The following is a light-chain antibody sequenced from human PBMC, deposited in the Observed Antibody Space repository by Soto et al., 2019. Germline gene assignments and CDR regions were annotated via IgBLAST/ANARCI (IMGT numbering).Light chain of an antibody. CDR2: AAS. CDR3: LQHNTFPLT. CDR1: QGISNY. Sequence: IRMTQSPSSFSASTGDRVTITCRASQGISNYLVWFQQKPGEVPKRLIYAASSLQRGVASRFSGSGSGTEFTLTISSLQPEDFATYYCLQHNTFPLTFGGGTKVDIK. J-gene: IGKJ4*01. V-gene: IGKV1-17*03.